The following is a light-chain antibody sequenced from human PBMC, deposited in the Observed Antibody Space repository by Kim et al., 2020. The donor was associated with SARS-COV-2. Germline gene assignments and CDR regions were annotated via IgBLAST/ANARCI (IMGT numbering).Light chain of an antibody. V-gene: IGLV9-49*01. CDR2: VGTGGIVG. CDR1: SGYSNYK. Sequence: QPVLTQPPSASASLGASVTPTCTLSSGYSNYKVDWYQQRPGKGPRFVMRVGTGGIVGSKGDGIPDRFSVLGSGLNRYLTIKNIQEEDESDYHCGADHGSGSNFVVFGGGTQLTVL. CDR3: GADHGSGSNFVV. J-gene: IGLJ2*01.